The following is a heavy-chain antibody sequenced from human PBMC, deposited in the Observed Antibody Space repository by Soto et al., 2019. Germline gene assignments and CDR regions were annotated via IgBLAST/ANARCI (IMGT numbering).Heavy chain of an antibody. J-gene: IGHJ4*02. D-gene: IGHD1-20*01. CDR3: ARHTNWNRPRVDY. CDR1: GGSISVSNYY. V-gene: IGHV4-39*01. CDR2: IYSTGSS. Sequence: PSETLSLTCTVSGGSISVSNYYWGWIRQPPGEGLEWIGSIYSTGSSYSNPSLKSRVTISLDTSKSQFSLKLTSVTAADTAVYYCARHTNWNRPRVDYWGQGTLVTVSS.